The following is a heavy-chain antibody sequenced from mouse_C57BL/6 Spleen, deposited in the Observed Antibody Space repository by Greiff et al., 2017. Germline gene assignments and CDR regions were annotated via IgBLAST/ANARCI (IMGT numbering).Heavy chain of an antibody. Sequence: EGKLRESGGGLVKPGGSLKLSCAASGFTFSDYGMHWVRQAPEKGLEWVAYISSGSSTIYYADTVKGRFTISRDNAKKTMFMQMTSLRAEDTAMYYCARQGGEYWGQGTTLTVSS. J-gene: IGHJ2*01. CDR2: ISSGSSTI. V-gene: IGHV5-17*01. CDR3: ARQGGEY. CDR1: GFTFSDYG.